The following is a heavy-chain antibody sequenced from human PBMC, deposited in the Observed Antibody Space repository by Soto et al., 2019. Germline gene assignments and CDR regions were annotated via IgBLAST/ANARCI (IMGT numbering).Heavy chain of an antibody. V-gene: IGHV3-21*01. J-gene: IGHJ4*02. CDR1: GFTFSSYS. CDR3: ARDTYDSSGYYCPFDY. D-gene: IGHD3-22*01. Sequence: PGGSLRLCCAASGFTFSSYSMNWVRQAPGKGLEWVSSISSSSSYIYYADSVKGRFTISRDNAKNSLYLQMNSLRAEDTAVYYCARDTYDSSGYYCPFDYWGQGTLVTVSS. CDR2: ISSSSSYI.